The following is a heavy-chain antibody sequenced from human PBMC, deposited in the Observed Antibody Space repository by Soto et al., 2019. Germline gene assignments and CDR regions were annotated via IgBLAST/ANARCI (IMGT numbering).Heavy chain of an antibody. Sequence: QVQLQESGPGLVKSSQTLSLTCTVSGGSISSGGSYWSWIRQRPGKGLEWIGYIFYSDSFYYTPSLKGRVVKLANRAKNQFPLKLRSVTDADTAVYSCARPPDPPPIFGVVRPNFFDFGGQETLVPVSS. CDR2: IFYSDSF. D-gene: IGHD3-3*01. CDR3: ARPPDPPPIFGVVRPNFFDF. V-gene: IGHV4-31*03. CDR1: GGSISSGGSY. J-gene: IGHJ4*02.